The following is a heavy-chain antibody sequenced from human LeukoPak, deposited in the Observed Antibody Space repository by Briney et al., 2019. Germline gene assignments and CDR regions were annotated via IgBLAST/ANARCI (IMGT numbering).Heavy chain of an antibody. CDR3: ARGLDFNLFDY. V-gene: IGHV3-53*01. CDR2: IYTDGIT. D-gene: IGHD6-6*01. J-gene: IGHJ4*02. Sequence: PGGSLRLSCAASGFTFSSYEMNWVRQAPGKGLQWVSIIYTDGITYYADSVKGRFTISRDISKNTLYLQMNSLRAEDTAVYYCARGLDFNLFDYWGQGTLVTVSS. CDR1: GFTFSSYE.